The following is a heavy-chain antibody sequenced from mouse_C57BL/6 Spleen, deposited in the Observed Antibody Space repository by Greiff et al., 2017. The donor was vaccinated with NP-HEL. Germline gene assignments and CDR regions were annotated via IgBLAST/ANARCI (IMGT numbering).Heavy chain of an antibody. J-gene: IGHJ3*01. V-gene: IGHV1-53*01. CDR3: ARKISWSNWFAY. CDR2: INPSNGGT. CDR1: GYTFTSYW. Sequence: QVHVKQPGTELVKPGASVKLSCKASGYTFTSYWMHWVKQRPGQGLEWIGNINPSNGGTNYNEKFKSKATLTVDKSSSTAYMQLSSLTSEDSAVYYCARKISWSNWFAYWGQGTLVTVSA.